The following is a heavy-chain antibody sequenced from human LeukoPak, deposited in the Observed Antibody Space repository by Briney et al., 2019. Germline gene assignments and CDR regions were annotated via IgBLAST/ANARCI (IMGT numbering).Heavy chain of an antibody. V-gene: IGHV3-23*01. J-gene: IGHJ4*02. CDR2: ISGSGGST. Sequence: GGSLRLSCAASGFTFSSYAMSWARQAPGKGLEWVSAISGSGGSTYYADSVKGRFTISRDSSKNTLYLQMNSLRAEDTAVYYCARGSGYFLDFDYWGQGTLVTVSS. CDR1: GFTFSSYA. CDR3: ARGSGYFLDFDY. D-gene: IGHD3-22*01.